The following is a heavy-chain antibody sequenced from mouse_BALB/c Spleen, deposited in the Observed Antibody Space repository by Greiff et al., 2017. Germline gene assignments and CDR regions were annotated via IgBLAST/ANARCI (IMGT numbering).Heavy chain of an antibody. CDR1: GFAFSSYD. CDR2: ISSGGGST. V-gene: IGHV5-12-1*01. J-gene: IGHJ4*01. D-gene: IGHD2-14*01. CDR3: ARQGYRYDGVDY. Sequence: EVMLVESGGGLVKPGGSLKLSCAASGFAFSSYDMSWVRQTPEKRLEWVAYISSGGGSTYYPDTVKGRFTISRDNAKNTLYLQMSSLKSEDTAMYYCARQGYRYDGVDYWGQGTSVTVSS.